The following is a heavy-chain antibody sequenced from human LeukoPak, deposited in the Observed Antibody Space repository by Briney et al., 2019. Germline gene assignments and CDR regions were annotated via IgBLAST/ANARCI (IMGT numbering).Heavy chain of an antibody. V-gene: IGHV3-23*01. D-gene: IGHD6-19*01. Sequence: GGSLRLSCAASEFTYGMNWVRQAPGKGLECVSAISCSGSNTYYADSVKGRFTISRDNSKNTLYLQMNSLRAEDTAVYYCARDAAQWLVGFNLYYYYGMDVWGQGTTVTVSS. CDR1: EFTYG. J-gene: IGHJ6*02. CDR3: ARDAAQWLVGFNLYYYYGMDV. CDR2: ISCSGSNT.